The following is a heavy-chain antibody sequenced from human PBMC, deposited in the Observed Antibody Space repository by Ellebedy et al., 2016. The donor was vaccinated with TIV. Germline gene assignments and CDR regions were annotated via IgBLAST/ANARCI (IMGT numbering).Heavy chain of an antibody. CDR2: FDPEDGET. V-gene: IGHV1-24*01. CDR1: GNTLTELS. D-gene: IGHD2-15*01. J-gene: IGHJ6*02. CDR3: ARLDCSGGSCYGLYGMDV. Sequence: ASVKVSCKVSGNTLTELSVHWVRQVPGKGLEWMGGFDPEDGETFYAQKFQGRVTMTEDTSTDTAYMELSSLRSEDTAIYYCARLDCSGGSCYGLYGMDVWGQGTTVTVSS.